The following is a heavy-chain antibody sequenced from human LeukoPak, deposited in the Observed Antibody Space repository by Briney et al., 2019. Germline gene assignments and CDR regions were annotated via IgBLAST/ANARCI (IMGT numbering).Heavy chain of an antibody. V-gene: IGHV3-30*04. CDR1: GFTLSSYA. D-gene: IGHD3-9*01. CDR2: ISYDGSNK. J-gene: IGHJ4*02. Sequence: GGSLRLSCAASGFTLSSYAMHWVRQAPGKGLEWVAVISYDGSNKYYADSVKGRFTISRDNSKNTLYLQMNSLRAEDTAVYYCASAGPLRYFDWSPGIWGQGTLVTVSS. CDR3: ASAGPLRYFDWSPGI.